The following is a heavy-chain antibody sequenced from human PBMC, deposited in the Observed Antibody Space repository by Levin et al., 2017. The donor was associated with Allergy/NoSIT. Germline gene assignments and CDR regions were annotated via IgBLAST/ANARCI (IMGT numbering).Heavy chain of an antibody. D-gene: IGHD2-2*01. J-gene: IGHJ2*01. CDR2: ILSDGTYT. CDR3: ASDGGTSTHDWYFDL. Sequence: GGSLRLSCAASGFTFSNYRMHWVRQAPGKGLVWVSRILSDGTYTGYADSVQGRFTISRDNAKNTLFLQMDSLSAEDTAVYYCASDGGTSTHDWYFDLWGHGTLVTVSS. V-gene: IGHV3-74*01. CDR1: GFTFSNYR.